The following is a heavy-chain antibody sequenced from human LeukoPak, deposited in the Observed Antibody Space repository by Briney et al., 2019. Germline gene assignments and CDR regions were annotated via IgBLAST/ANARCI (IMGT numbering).Heavy chain of an antibody. V-gene: IGHV4-34*01. D-gene: IGHD2-8*01. CDR1: GGSFSGYY. CDR3: ARGSDLFLNIVLMVYAIKPHHFDY. Sequence: SETLSLTCAVYGGSFSGYYWSWIRQPPGKGLEWIGEINHSGSTNYNPSLKSRVTISVDTSKNQFSLKLSSVTAADTAVYYCARGSDLFLNIVLMVYAIKPHHFDYWGQGTLVTVSS. J-gene: IGHJ4*02. CDR2: INHSGST.